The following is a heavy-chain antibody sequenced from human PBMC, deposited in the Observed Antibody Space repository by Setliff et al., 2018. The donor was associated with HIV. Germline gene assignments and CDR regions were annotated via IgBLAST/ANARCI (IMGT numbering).Heavy chain of an antibody. V-gene: IGHV1-69*13. CDR3: AGPRGDEAFDI. CDR1: GNTFSSYG. J-gene: IGHJ3*02. CDR2: TTPLLGTT. Sequence: GASVKVSCKASGNTFSSYGITWVRQAPGQGLEWMGGTTPLLGTTNYAQKFQGRVTITADASSSTMYMELSGLRSGDTGVYYCAGPRGDEAFDIWGHGTMVTVSS. D-gene: IGHD3-10*01.